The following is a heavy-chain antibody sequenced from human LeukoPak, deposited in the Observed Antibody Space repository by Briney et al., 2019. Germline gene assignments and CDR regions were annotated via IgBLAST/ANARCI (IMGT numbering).Heavy chain of an antibody. Sequence: SETLSLTCTVSGGSISSYYWSWIRQPPGKGLEWIGYIYTSGSTNYNPSLKSRVTISVDTSKNQFSLKLSSVTAADTAVYYCARQPNYYDSSGYDPFDYWGQGTLVTVSS. J-gene: IGHJ4*02. CDR2: IYTSGST. D-gene: IGHD3-22*01. V-gene: IGHV4-4*09. CDR1: GGSISSYY. CDR3: ARQPNYYDSSGYDPFDY.